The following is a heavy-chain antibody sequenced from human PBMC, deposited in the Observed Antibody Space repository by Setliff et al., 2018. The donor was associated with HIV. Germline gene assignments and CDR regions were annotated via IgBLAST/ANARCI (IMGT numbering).Heavy chain of an antibody. CDR2: IYHSGST. V-gene: IGHV4-38-2*01. CDR1: GYSISNGYY. Sequence: PSETLSLTCALSGYSISNGYYWGWIRQPSGKGLEWIGSIYHSGSTFYNPSLRSRVTISVDTSQDQFSLKLSSVTAADTAVYYCARGGYYYYFGVDVWGQGTTVTVS. J-gene: IGHJ6*02. D-gene: IGHD3-16*01. CDR3: ARGGYYYYFGVDV.